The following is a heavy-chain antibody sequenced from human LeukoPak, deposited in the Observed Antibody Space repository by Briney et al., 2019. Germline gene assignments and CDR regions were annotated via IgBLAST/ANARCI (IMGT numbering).Heavy chain of an antibody. V-gene: IGHV3-53*01. CDR1: GFTVSSNY. D-gene: IGHD6-13*01. CDR3: ARSPPYSSSWYGDFDY. CDR2: IYSGGST. Sequence: GGSLRLSCAASGFTVSSNYMSWVRQAPGKGLEWVSVIYSGGSTYYADSVKGRFTISRDNSKNTLYLQMNSLRAEDTAVYYCARSPPYSSSWYGDFDYWGQGTLVTVSS. J-gene: IGHJ4*02.